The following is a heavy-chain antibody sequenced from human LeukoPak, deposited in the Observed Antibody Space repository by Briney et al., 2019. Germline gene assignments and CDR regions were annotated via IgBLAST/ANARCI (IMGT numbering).Heavy chain of an antibody. CDR2: ISSSSSTI. V-gene: IGHV3-48*02. J-gene: IGHJ6*02. CDR3: AREGAYCSGGSCYSYYYYGMDV. Sequence: GGSLRLSCAASGFTFSSYSMNWVRQAPGKGLEWVSYISSSSSTIYYADSVKGRFTISRDNAKNSLYLQMNSLRDEDTAVYYCAREGAYCSGGSCYSYYYYGMDVWGQGTTVTVSS. D-gene: IGHD2-15*01. CDR1: GFTFSSYS.